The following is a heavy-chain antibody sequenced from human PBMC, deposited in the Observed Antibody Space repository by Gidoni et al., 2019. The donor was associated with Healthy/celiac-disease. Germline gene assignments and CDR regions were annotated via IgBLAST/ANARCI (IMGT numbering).Heavy chain of an antibody. CDR2: ISYDGSNK. CDR3: AKLGGVVVVPAAIPFTTGFDY. Sequence: QVQLVESGGGVVQPGRSLRLSCAASGSTFRSYSMHWVRQAPGKGLEWVAFISYDGSNKYYADSVKGRFTISRDKSKYTLYLQMKSLRAEDTAVYYCAKLGGVVVVPAAIPFTTGFDYWGQGTLVTVSS. J-gene: IGHJ4*02. D-gene: IGHD2-2*01. V-gene: IGHV3-30*18. CDR1: GSTFRSYS.